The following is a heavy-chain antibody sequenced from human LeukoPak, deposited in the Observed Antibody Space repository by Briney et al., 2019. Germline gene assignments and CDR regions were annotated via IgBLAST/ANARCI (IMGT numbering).Heavy chain of an antibody. D-gene: IGHD2-21*01. CDR3: EKQRGIYMYRPFED. J-gene: IGHJ4*02. V-gene: IGHV3-23*01. CDR1: GFTFSGYG. Sequence: GGSLRLSCAGSGFTFSGYGMSWVRQAPGKGLEWVSGLSDSGVPTYYADSVKGRFTISRDNAKNTLYLQMNSLRAEDTAIYYCEKQRGIYMYRPFEDWGQGTLVTVSS. CDR2: LSDSGVPT.